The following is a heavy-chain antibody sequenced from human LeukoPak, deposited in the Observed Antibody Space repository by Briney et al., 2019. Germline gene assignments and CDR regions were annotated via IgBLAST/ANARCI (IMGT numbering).Heavy chain of an antibody. CDR1: GGTFSSYA. V-gene: IGHV1-69*13. D-gene: IGHD6-19*01. CDR3: AREGEMIAVAGNLLFDY. CDR2: IIPIFGTA. J-gene: IGHJ4*02. Sequence: GASVKVSCKASGGTFSSYAISWVRQAPGQGLEWMGGIIPIFGTANYAQKFQGRVTITADESTSTAYMELSSLRSEDTAVYYCAREGEMIAVAGNLLFDYWGQGTLVIVSS.